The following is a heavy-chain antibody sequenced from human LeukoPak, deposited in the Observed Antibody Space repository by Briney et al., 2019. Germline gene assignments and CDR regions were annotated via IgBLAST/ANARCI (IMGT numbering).Heavy chain of an antibody. CDR3: ARGSNYCSSISCHMND. Sequence: GGSLRLSCAASGFTFSSYEMNWVRQAPGKGLEWVSYISTGGTTIYYTESVKGRFTISRDNAKNSLYLQMNSLRAEDTGVYYCARGSNYCSSISCHMNDWGQGTLVTVSS. CDR2: ISTGGTTI. J-gene: IGHJ4*02. CDR1: GFTFSSYE. V-gene: IGHV3-48*03. D-gene: IGHD2-2*02.